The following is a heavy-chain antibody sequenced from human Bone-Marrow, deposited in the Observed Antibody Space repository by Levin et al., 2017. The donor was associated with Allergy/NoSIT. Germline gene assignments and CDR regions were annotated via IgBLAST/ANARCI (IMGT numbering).Heavy chain of an antibody. Sequence: GGSLRLSCAASGFTFSSYAMSWVRQAPGKGLEWVSAISGSGGSTYYADSVKGRFTISRDNSKNTLYLQMNSLRAEDTAVYYCAKASNPIMITFGGVIVYYYYYYMDGWGKGTTVTVSS. CDR3: AKASNPIMITFGGVIVYYYYYYMDG. CDR1: GFTFSSYA. D-gene: IGHD3-16*02. V-gene: IGHV3-23*01. CDR2: ISGSGGST. J-gene: IGHJ6*03.